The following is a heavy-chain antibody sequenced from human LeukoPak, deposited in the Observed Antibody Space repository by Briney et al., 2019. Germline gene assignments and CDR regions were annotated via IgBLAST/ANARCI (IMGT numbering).Heavy chain of an antibody. CDR3: VRYLMGSGATTAYLHH. CDR1: VFTFSDYS. CDR2: NSQRSRHV. Sequence: GGSLRLSCTASVFTFSDYSLKWVRQPPGRGRVGVSSNSQRSRHVYYTGSVKGRFTISRDNAKNSLYLQMNSLRAEDMAVYFCVRYLMGSGATTAYLHHWGQGTLVTVSS. V-gene: IGHV3-21*01. J-gene: IGHJ1*01. D-gene: IGHD4/OR15-4a*01.